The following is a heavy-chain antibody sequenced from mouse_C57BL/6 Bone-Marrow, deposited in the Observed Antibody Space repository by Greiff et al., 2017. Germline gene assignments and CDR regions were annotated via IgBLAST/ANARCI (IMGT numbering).Heavy chain of an antibody. D-gene: IGHD1-1*01. V-gene: IGHV1-81*01. CDR1: GYTFTSYG. CDR3: ARWNYGSSYENY. Sequence: QVQLQQSGAELARPGASVKLSCKASGYTFTSYGISWVKQRTGQGLGWIGEIYPRSGNTYYNEKFKGKATLTADKSSSTAYMELRSLTSEDSAVYFCARWNYGSSYENYWGQGTTLTVSS. J-gene: IGHJ2*01. CDR2: IYPRSGNT.